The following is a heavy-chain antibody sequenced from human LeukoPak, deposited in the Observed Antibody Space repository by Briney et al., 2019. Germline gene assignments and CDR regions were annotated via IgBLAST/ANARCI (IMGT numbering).Heavy chain of an antibody. CDR1: GYSFTNYW. Sequence: GESLKISCKGSGYSFTNYWISWVRQMPGKGLEWMGKIDPSDSYTAYSPSFQGHVTISVDESISTAYLQWSSLKASDTAMYYCARQGRDGSGSYSYFDWWGQGTLVTVSS. D-gene: IGHD3-10*01. CDR2: IDPSDSYT. J-gene: IGHJ4*02. CDR3: ARQGRDGSGSYSYFDW. V-gene: IGHV5-10-1*01.